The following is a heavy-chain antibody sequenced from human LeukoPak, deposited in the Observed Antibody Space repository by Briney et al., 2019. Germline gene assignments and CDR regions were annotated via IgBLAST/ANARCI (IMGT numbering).Heavy chain of an antibody. Sequence: QPGRSLRLSCAASGFTFSSYGMHWVRQAPGKGLEWVAVIWYDGSNKYYADSVKGRFTISRDNSKNTLYLQMNSLRAEDTAVYYCASDYCSSTSCYFFDYWGQGTLVTVSS. J-gene: IGHJ4*02. V-gene: IGHV3-33*01. CDR1: GFTFSSYG. D-gene: IGHD2-2*01. CDR3: ASDYCSSTSCYFFDY. CDR2: IWYDGSNK.